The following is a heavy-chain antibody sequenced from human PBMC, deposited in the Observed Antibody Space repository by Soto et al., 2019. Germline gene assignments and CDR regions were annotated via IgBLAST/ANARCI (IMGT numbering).Heavy chain of an antibody. Sequence: PSEILSLTCTVSGGSISSYYLSWIRQPPGKGLEWIGYIYYSGSTNYNPSLKSRVTISVDTSKNQFSLKLSSVTAADTAVYYCARRGYSYGSLYYYYGMDVWGQGTTVTVSS. J-gene: IGHJ6*02. CDR1: GGSISSYY. CDR3: ARRGYSYGSLYYYYGMDV. CDR2: IYYSGST. D-gene: IGHD5-18*01. V-gene: IGHV4-59*01.